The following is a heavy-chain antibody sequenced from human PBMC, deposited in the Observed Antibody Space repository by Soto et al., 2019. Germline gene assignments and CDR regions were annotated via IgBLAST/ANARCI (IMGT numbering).Heavy chain of an antibody. CDR1: GVSVGSGDYY. Sequence: SETLSLTCAVSGVSVGSGDYYWSWIRQPPGKGLEWIGNFFYSGSSHDNPSLKSRVTISVDTPKNQFSLKLSSVTAADTAVYYCARYGSGPDNWFVPWGQGTLVTVSS. CDR3: ARYGSGPDNWFVP. D-gene: IGHD3-10*01. CDR2: FFYSGSS. V-gene: IGHV4-61*08. J-gene: IGHJ5*02.